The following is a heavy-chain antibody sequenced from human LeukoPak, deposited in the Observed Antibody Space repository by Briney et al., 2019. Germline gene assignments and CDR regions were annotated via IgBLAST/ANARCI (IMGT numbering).Heavy chain of an antibody. CDR3: ARDGVGATRGFYFDY. J-gene: IGHJ4*02. V-gene: IGHV4-34*01. Sequence: SETLSLTCAVYGGSFSDYYWSWIRQPPGKGLEWIGEINHSGTTNYSPSLKSRVSISVDTSKNQFSLKLNSVTAADTAVYYCARDGVGATRGFYFDYWGQGTLVTVSS. CDR2: INHSGTT. CDR1: GGSFSDYY. D-gene: IGHD1-26*01.